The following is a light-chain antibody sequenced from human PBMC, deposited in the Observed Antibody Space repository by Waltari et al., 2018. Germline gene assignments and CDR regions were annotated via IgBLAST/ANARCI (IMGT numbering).Light chain of an antibody. CDR2: DAS. Sequence: EIVMTQSPATLSVSPGERATLSCRASQGVSSKLAWYQQKPGQPPRLLLYDASVRAAGIPARFSGSGSWTEFTLTISRLQSDDFAVYYCQQYNNWSPWTFGQGTKVEIK. V-gene: IGKV3-15*01. CDR1: QGVSSK. CDR3: QQYNNWSPWT. J-gene: IGKJ1*01.